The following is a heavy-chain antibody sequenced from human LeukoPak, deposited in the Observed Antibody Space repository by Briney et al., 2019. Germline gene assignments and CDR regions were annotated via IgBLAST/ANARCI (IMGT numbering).Heavy chain of an antibody. CDR3: ARDVYYYDSSAIEDDAFDI. D-gene: IGHD3-22*01. J-gene: IGHJ3*02. V-gene: IGHV4-4*07. CDR2: IYTSGST. Sequence: PSETLSLTCTVSGGSISSYYWSWIRQPAGKGLEWTGRIYTSGSTNYNPSLKSRVTMSVDTSKNQFSLKLSSVTAADTAVYYCARDVYYYDSSAIEDDAFDIWGQGTMVTVSS. CDR1: GGSISSYY.